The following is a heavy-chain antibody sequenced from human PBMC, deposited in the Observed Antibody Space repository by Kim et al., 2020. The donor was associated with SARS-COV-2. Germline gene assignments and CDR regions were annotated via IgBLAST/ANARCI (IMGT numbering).Heavy chain of an antibody. CDR3: ARDGTLRLGELSLTYYYYGMDV. CDR1: GFTFSSYS. Sequence: GGSLRLSCAASGFTFSSYSMNWVRQAPGKGLEWVSSISSSSSYIYYADSVKGRFTISRDNAKNSLYLQMNSLRAEDTAVYYCARDGTLRLGELSLTYYYYGMDVWGQGTRSPSP. J-gene: IGHJ6*02. V-gene: IGHV3-21*01. D-gene: IGHD3-16*02. CDR2: ISSSSSYI.